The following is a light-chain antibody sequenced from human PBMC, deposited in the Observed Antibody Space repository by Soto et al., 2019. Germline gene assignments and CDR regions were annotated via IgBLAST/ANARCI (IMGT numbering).Light chain of an antibody. J-gene: IGKJ3*01. Sequence: EIVLTQSPGTLSLSPGERATLSCRASQSVNSNYLAWYQQKPGQAPRLLIYGASTKATGIPDRFSGSGSGTDFTLTISRLEPEDFAVYYCQQRSNWPPITFGPGTKVDLK. CDR3: QQRSNWPPIT. CDR2: GAS. CDR1: QSVNSNY. V-gene: IGKV3D-20*02.